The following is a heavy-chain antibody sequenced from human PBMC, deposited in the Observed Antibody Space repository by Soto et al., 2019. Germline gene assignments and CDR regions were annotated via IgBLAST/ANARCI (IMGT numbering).Heavy chain of an antibody. CDR1: GFTFSSYW. CDR3: AREGLLRYFDWLGERKSDV. Sequence: GGSLRLSCAASGFTFSSYWMSWVRQAPGKGLEWVANIKQDGREKYYVDSVKGRFTISRDNAKNSLFRQMNSLRAEDTAVYYCAREGLLRYFDWLGERKSDVWGKGTTVTVSS. V-gene: IGHV3-7*01. J-gene: IGHJ6*04. D-gene: IGHD3-9*01. CDR2: IKQDGREK.